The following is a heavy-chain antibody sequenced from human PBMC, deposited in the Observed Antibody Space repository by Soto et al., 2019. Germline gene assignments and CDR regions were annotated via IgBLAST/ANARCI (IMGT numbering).Heavy chain of an antibody. Sequence: GGSLRLSCAASGFTFSSYWMSWVRQAPGKGLEWVANIKQDGSEKYYVDSVKGRFTISRDNAKNSLYLQMNSLRAEDTAVYYCARQDYDFWSDHYYYGMDVWGQGTTVTV. D-gene: IGHD3-3*01. CDR2: IKQDGSEK. CDR3: ARQDYDFWSDHYYYGMDV. V-gene: IGHV3-7*03. CDR1: GFTFSSYW. J-gene: IGHJ6*02.